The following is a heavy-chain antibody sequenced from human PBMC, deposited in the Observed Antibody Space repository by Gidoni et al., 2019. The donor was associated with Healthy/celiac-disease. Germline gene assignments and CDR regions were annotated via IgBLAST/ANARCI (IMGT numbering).Heavy chain of an antibody. CDR2: IYYSGST. CDR3: ARSYIAVAGGFDY. J-gene: IGHJ4*02. V-gene: IGHV4-59*01. D-gene: IGHD6-19*01. CDR1: GGSISSYY. Sequence: QVQLQESGPGLVKPSETLSLTCTVSGGSISSYYWSWIRQPPGKGREWIGYIYYSGSTNYNSSLKSRVTISVDTYKNQFSLKLSSVTAADTAVYYCARSYIAVAGGFDYWGQGTLVTVSS.